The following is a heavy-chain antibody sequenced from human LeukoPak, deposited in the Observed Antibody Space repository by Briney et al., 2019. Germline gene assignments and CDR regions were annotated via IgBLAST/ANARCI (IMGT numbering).Heavy chain of an antibody. D-gene: IGHD4-17*01. CDR3: ARDYGDPYYYYYGMDV. V-gene: IGHV3-66*01. Sequence: GGSLRLSCVASGFTVSSNYMSWVRQAPGKGLEWVSVIYSGGSTYYADSVKGRFTISRDNSKNTLYLQMNSLRAEDTAVYYCARDYGDPYYYYYGMDVWGQGTTVTVSS. CDR2: IYSGGST. J-gene: IGHJ6*02. CDR1: GFTVSSNY.